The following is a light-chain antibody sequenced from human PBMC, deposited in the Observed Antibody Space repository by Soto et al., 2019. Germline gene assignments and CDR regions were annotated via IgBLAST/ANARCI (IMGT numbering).Light chain of an antibody. CDR1: QTVLFSSNNKNY. V-gene: IGKV4-1*01. J-gene: IGKJ2*01. Sequence: DIVMTQSPDSLAVSLGERATINCKSSQTVLFSSNNKNYLAWYQQKPGQPPKLLIYWASTRDFGVPDRFSASGSGTDFTLTISSLQTEDVAVYYCQQYYTTPYTFGQGTNLEIK. CDR3: QQYYTTPYT. CDR2: WAS.